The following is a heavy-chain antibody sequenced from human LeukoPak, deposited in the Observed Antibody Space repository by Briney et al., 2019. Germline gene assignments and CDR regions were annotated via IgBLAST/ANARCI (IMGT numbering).Heavy chain of an antibody. D-gene: IGHD3-16*01. J-gene: IGHJ4*02. CDR1: GFAFSAYW. CDR2: INEDATTI. V-gene: IGHV3-74*01. CDR3: VRDLILVWTPGDDFDF. Sequence: SGGSLRLSCAASGFAFSAYWMHWVRQAPGKGLDWVSRINEDATTITYADSVKGRFINSRDNSKKSLYLQMNNLRAEDTAVYYCVRDLILVWTPGDDFDFWGQGTLVIVSS.